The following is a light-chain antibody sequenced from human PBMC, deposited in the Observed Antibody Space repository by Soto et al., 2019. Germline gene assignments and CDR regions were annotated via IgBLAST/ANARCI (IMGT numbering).Light chain of an antibody. J-gene: IGLJ1*01. CDR2: DVN. CDR3: CSYAGTPYV. V-gene: IGLV2-11*01. Sequence: QSALTQPHSVSGSPGQSVTISCTGTSSDVGTYNYVSWYRQHPGKAPKLMIYDVNKRPSGVPDRFSGSKSGNRASLTISGLQAEDEADYYCCSYAGTPYVFGTGTKLTVL. CDR1: SSDVGTYNY.